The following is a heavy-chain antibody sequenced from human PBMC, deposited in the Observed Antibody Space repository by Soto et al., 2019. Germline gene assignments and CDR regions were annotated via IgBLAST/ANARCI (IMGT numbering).Heavy chain of an antibody. J-gene: IGHJ4*02. V-gene: IGHV3-23*01. CDR3: AKEGRLRVRNYFDY. CDR1: GFTFSSYA. Sequence: EVQLLESGGGLVQPGGSLRLSCAASGFTFSSYAMNWVLQAPVKRLEWVSTVTGSGSNTFYADSVKGRFTITRDNSKNTLSLQMNSLRAEDTAVYYCAKEGRLRVRNYFDYWGQGTLVTVSS. CDR2: VTGSGSNT. D-gene: IGHD6-25*01.